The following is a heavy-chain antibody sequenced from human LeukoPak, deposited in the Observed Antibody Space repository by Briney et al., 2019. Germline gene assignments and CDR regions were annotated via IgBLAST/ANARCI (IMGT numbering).Heavy chain of an antibody. CDR3: ARGRNYYDSSRYYYEGDAFDI. CDR1: GYIFTSYY. Sequence: ASVKVSCKASGYIFTSYYMCWVRQAPGQGLEWMGIINPSGGSIRYAQKFQGRVTMTRDTSTSTVYMELSSLRSEDTAVYYCARGRNYYDSSRYYYEGDAFDIWGQGTMVTVSS. V-gene: IGHV1-46*01. CDR2: INPSGGSI. D-gene: IGHD3-22*01. J-gene: IGHJ3*02.